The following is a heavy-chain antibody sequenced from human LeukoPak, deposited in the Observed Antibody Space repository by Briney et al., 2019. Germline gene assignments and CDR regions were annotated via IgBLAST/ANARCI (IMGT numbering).Heavy chain of an antibody. Sequence: ASVKVSCKASGYTFTSYYMHWVRQAPGQGLEWMGIINPSGGSTSYAQKFQGRITMTRDTFTSTVYMELSSLRSEDTAVYYCARDIEYSSPSRAFDYWGQGTLVTVSS. D-gene: IGHD6-6*01. V-gene: IGHV1-46*01. CDR1: GYTFTSYY. CDR2: INPSGGST. J-gene: IGHJ4*02. CDR3: ARDIEYSSPSRAFDY.